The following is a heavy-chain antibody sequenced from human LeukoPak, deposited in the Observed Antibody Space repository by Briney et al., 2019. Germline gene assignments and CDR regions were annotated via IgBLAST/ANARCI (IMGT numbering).Heavy chain of an antibody. Sequence: GGSLRLSCAASGFTFSSYAMSWVRQAPGKRLEWVSAISGSGGSTYYADSVKGRFTISSDNSKNTLYLQMNSLRAEDTAVYYCAKDLDGWSSSWYEDFDYWGQGTLVTVSS. CDR3: AKDLDGWSSSWYEDFDY. CDR1: GFTFSSYA. D-gene: IGHD6-13*01. V-gene: IGHV3-23*01. J-gene: IGHJ4*02. CDR2: ISGSGGST.